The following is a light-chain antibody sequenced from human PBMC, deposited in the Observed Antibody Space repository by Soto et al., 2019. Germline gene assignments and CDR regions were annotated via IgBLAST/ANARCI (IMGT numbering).Light chain of an antibody. CDR2: GSN. CDR1: SSNIGSNS. CDR3: AAWDDTLNGPV. J-gene: IGLJ2*01. V-gene: IGLV1-44*01. Sequence: VLTQPPSASGTPGQRVSISFSGSSSNIGSNSVTWYQQFLGKAPKLLIYGSNQRPSGVPDRFSGSKSGTSASLAISGLQSEDESDYYCAAWDDTLNGPVFGGGTEVTVL.